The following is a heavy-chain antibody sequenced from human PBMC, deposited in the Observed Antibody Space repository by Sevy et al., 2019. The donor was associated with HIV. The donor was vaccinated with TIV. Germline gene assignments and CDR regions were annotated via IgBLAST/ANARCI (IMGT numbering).Heavy chain of an antibody. V-gene: IGHV3-30-3*01. D-gene: IGHD6-19*01. Sequence: GGSLRLSCAASGFTFSSYAMHWVRQAPGKGLEWVAVISYDGSNKYYADSVKGRFTISRDNSKKTLYLQMNSLRAEDTAVYYCARESSGWYGVGYYGMDVWGQGTTVTVSS. CDR2: ISYDGSNK. CDR1: GFTFSSYA. CDR3: ARESSGWYGVGYYGMDV. J-gene: IGHJ6*02.